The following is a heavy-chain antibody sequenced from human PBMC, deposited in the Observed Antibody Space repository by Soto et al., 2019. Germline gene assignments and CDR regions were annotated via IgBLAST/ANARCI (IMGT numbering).Heavy chain of an antibody. CDR1: GGSISSGDYD. CDR3: ARDLAVAGTTRGYYYYGMDV. V-gene: IGHV4-30-4*01. J-gene: IGHJ6*02. D-gene: IGHD6-19*01. CDR2: IYYSGST. Sequence: SLPCTVSGGSISSGDYDWSWIRQPPGKGLEWIGYIYYSGSTYYNQSLKSRVTISVDTSKNQFSLKLSSVTAADTAVYYCARDLAVAGTTRGYYYYGMDVWGQGTTVTVSS.